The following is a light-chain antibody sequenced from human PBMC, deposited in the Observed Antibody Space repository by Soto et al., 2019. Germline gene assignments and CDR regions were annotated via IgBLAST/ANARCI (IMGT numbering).Light chain of an antibody. J-gene: IGLJ2*01. CDR3: CSYAGSSTYV. CDR1: SSDVGSYNL. CDR2: EGS. V-gene: IGLV2-23*01. Sequence: SALTQPASVSGSPGQSITISCTGTSSDVGSYNLVSWYQQYPGKAPKLIIYEGSKRPSGVSNRFSGSKSGNTASLTISGLQAEDEADYYCCSYAGSSTYVFGGGTKVTVL.